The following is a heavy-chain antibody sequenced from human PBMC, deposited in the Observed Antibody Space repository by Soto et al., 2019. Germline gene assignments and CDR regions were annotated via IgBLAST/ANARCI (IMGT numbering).Heavy chain of an antibody. CDR2: IYYSGST. CDR3: ARLPNYDFWSGRGYVYFYYMDV. CDR1: GGSISSSTYY. D-gene: IGHD3-3*01. J-gene: IGHJ6*03. V-gene: IGHV4-39*01. Sequence: PSETLSLTCTVSGGSISSSTYYWGWIRQPPGSGLEWIGTIYYSGSTYYNPSLKSRVTISVDTSKNQFSLKLSSVTAADTAVYYCARLPNYDFWSGRGYVYFYYMDVWGKGTTVPVSS.